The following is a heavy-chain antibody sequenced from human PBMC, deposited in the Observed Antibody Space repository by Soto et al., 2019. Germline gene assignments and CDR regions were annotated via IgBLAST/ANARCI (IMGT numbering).Heavy chain of an antibody. J-gene: IGHJ4*02. D-gene: IGHD3-22*01. CDR3: ARALSDYYDSSGYPSGY. V-gene: IGHV3-21*01. CDR1: GFTFSSYS. CDR2: ISSSSSYI. Sequence: PGGSLRLSCAASGFTFSSYSMNWVRQAPGKGLEWVSSISSSSSYIYYADSVKGRFTISRDNAKNSLYLQMNSLRAEDTAVYYCARALSDYYDSSGYPSGYWGQGVQVTVSS.